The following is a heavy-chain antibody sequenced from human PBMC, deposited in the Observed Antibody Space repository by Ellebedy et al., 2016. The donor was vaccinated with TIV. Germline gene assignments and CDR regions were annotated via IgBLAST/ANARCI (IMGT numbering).Heavy chain of an antibody. Sequence: GGSLRLSCAASELTVTTDYMSWVRQTPGKGMEWVSTIAVDSTQYYADSVKGRLTISRDNSKNTMDIQMNSLRAEDTAVYYCARETYNDVDLKLWGIFDIWGQGTMVTVSS. CDR1: ELTVTTDY. J-gene: IGHJ3*02. V-gene: IGHV3-66*01. CDR3: ARETYNDVDLKLWGIFDI. D-gene: IGHD3-10*01. CDR2: IAVDSTQ.